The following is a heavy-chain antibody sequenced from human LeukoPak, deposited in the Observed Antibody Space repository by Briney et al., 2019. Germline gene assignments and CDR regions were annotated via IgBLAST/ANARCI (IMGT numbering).Heavy chain of an antibody. V-gene: IGHV4-61*08. CDR1: GGSISSGGYY. CDR3: ARVQARYSSSLYYFDY. Sequence: PSETLSLTCTVSGGSISSGGYYWSWIRQPPGKGLEWIGYIYYSGSTNYNPSLKSRVTISVDTSKNQFSLKLSSVTAADTAVYYCARVQARYSSSLYYFDYWGQGTLVTVSS. CDR2: IYYSGST. J-gene: IGHJ4*02. D-gene: IGHD6-13*01.